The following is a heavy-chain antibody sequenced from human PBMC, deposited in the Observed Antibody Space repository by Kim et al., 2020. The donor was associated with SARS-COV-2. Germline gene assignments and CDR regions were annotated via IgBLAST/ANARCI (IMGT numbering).Heavy chain of an antibody. CDR2: IRSKAYGGTT. J-gene: IGHJ6*02. CDR3: TREGVGYCSSTSCFDYYYGMDV. D-gene: IGHD2-2*01. V-gene: IGHV3-49*04. CDR1: GFTFGDYA. Sequence: GGSLRLSCTASGFTFGDYAMSWVRQAPGKGLEWVGFIRSKAYGGTTEYAASVKGRFTISRDDSKSIAYLQMNSLKTEDTAVYYCTREGVGYCSSTSCFDYYYGMDVWGQGTTVTVSS.